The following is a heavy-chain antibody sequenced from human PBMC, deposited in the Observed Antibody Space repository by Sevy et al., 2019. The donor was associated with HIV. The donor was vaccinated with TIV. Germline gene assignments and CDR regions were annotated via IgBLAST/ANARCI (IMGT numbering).Heavy chain of an antibody. Sequence: GEALKISCAASGFAFSDYYMSWIRQAPGKGLEWLSYISETGDIINYADSVKGRFTISRDNAKNSVFLQVNRLRAEDTAMYYCARDDSFDMWGQGTMVTVSS. CDR2: ISETGDII. CDR1: GFAFSDYY. V-gene: IGHV3-11*01. J-gene: IGHJ3*02. CDR3: ARDDSFDM.